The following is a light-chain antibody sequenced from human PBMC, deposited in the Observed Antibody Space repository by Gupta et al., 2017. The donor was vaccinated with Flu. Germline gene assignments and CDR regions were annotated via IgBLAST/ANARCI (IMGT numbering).Light chain of an antibody. Sequence: QSALPQPPSVSGPPGQSVTTSCTGTSSDVGMYNRVSWYQHPPGTAPKRRSYEVSNRPSGVPDRGCGSKSGKNASMHTSGLQAEDEADEYCRLSKSSSTYICGTGTKVTVL. V-gene: IGLV2-18*01. CDR2: EVS. J-gene: IGLJ1*01. CDR1: SSDVGMYNR. CDR3: RLSKSSSTYI.